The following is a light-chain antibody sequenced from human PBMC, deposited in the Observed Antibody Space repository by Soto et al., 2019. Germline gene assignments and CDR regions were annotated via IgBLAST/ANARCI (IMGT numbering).Light chain of an antibody. J-gene: IGLJ1*01. Sequence: ISCTGTSSDVGGYNYVSWYQQHPGKAPKLMIYEVSNRPSGVSNRFSGSKSGNTASLTISGLQAEDEADYYCSSYTSSSTQVFGTGTKVTVL. CDR3: SSYTSSSTQV. CDR1: SSDVGGYNY. CDR2: EVS. V-gene: IGLV2-14*01.